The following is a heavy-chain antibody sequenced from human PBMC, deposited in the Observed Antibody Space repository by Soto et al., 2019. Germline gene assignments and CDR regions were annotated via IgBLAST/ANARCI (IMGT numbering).Heavy chain of an antibody. CDR2: IWHDGGNK. Sequence: GGSLRLSCAASGFTFSSYGVHWVRQAPGKGLEWVAFIWHDGGNKFYAESVKGRFTISRDNSKNTLYLQMTSLSAEDTAMYYCARDGDVNTGFGKDYWGQGTLVTVSS. J-gene: IGHJ4*02. CDR3: ARDGDVNTGFGKDY. V-gene: IGHV3-33*01. CDR1: GFTFSSYG. D-gene: IGHD3-16*01.